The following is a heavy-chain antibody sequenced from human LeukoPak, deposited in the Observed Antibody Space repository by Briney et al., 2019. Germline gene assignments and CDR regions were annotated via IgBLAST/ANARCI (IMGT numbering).Heavy chain of an antibody. D-gene: IGHD3-3*01. CDR1: GYTFTSYA. CDR2: INTNTGNP. J-gene: IGHJ5*02. Sequence: ASVKVSCKASGYTFTSYAMNWVRQAPGQGLEWMGWINTNTGNPTYAQGFTGRFVFSLDTSVSTAYLQISSLKAEDTAVYYCARVDYDFWSGYYASYNWFDPWGQGTLVTVSS. CDR3: ARVDYDFWSGYYASYNWFDP. V-gene: IGHV7-4-1*02.